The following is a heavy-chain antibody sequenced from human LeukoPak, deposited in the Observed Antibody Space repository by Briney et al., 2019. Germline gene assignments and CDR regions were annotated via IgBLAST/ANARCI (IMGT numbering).Heavy chain of an antibody. V-gene: IGHV1-69*06. D-gene: IGHD2-15*01. CDR2: IIPIFGTA. Sequence: SVKVSCKASGGTFSSYAISWVRQAPGQGLEWMGGIIPIFGTANYAQKFQGRVTITADKSTSTAYMELRSLRSDDTAVYYCARGGSYCSGGSCSVSLFDYWGQGTLVTVSS. CDR1: GGTFSSYA. CDR3: ARGGSYCSGGSCSVSLFDY. J-gene: IGHJ4*02.